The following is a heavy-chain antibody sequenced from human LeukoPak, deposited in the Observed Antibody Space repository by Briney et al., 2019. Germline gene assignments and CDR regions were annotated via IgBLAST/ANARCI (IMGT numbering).Heavy chain of an antibody. CDR3: ARDGGVDCSSTSCYLGY. CDR2: IYYSGST. Sequence: SETLSLTCTVSGGSISSYYWSWIRQPPGKGLEWIGYIYYSGSTNYNPSLKSRVTISVGTTNKQFSLKLSSVAAADTAVYCCARDGGVDCSSTSCYLGYWGQGTLVTVSS. D-gene: IGHD2-2*01. J-gene: IGHJ4*02. CDR1: GGSISSYY. V-gene: IGHV4-59*01.